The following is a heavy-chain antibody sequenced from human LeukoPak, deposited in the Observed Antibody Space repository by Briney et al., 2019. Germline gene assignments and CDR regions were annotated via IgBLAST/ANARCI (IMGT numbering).Heavy chain of an antibody. CDR1: GYTFTDYY. CDR2: VDPEDGET. CDR3: ATVGATTAYAFDI. J-gene: IGHJ3*02. D-gene: IGHD1-26*01. Sequence: ASVKVSCKVSGYTFTDYYMHWVQQAPGKGLEWMGLVDPEDGETIYAEKFQGRVTITADTSTDTAYMELSRLRSEDTAVYYCATVGATTAYAFDIWGQGTMVTVPS. V-gene: IGHV1-69-2*01.